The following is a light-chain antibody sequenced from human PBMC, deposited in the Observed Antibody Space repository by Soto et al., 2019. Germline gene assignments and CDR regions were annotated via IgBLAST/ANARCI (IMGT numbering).Light chain of an antibody. CDR1: SSNIGSNS. J-gene: IGLJ1*01. V-gene: IGLV1-44*01. CDR3: AVWDETLIEV. CDR2: SDD. Sequence: QSVLTQPPSASGTPGQTVTISCSGSSSNIGSNSVNWYQQLPGAAPSLLIYSDDQRPSGVPVRFSGSKSGTSASLAISGLQSEDEADYFCAVWDETLIEVFGTGTKLTVL.